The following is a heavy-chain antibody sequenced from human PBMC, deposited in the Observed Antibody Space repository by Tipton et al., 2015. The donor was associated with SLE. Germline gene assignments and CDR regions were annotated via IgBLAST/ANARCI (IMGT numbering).Heavy chain of an antibody. Sequence: SLRLSCAASGFTFSSYAMHWVRQAPGKGLEWVAVISYDGSNKYYADSVKGRLTISRDNSKNTLYLQMNSLRAEDTAVYYCARGGIAAAGPFDYWGQGTLVTVSS. V-gene: IGHV3-30*04. CDR3: ARGGIAAAGPFDY. D-gene: IGHD6-13*01. J-gene: IGHJ4*02. CDR1: GFTFSSYA. CDR2: ISYDGSNK.